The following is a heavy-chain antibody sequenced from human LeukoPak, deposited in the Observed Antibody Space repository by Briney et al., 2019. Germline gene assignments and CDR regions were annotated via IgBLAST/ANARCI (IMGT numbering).Heavy chain of an antibody. J-gene: IGHJ1*01. CDR1: GGSISTYY. CDR3: ARGGAARLHFQN. CDR2: IYHSGST. Sequence: SETLSLICTVSGGSISTYYWNWIRQPPGKGLEWIGYIYHSGSTNYNPSLQSRVTLSVDTSKNQFSLNLNSVTAADTAVYYCARGGAARLHFQNWGQGTLVTVSS. V-gene: IGHV4-59*01. D-gene: IGHD6-6*01.